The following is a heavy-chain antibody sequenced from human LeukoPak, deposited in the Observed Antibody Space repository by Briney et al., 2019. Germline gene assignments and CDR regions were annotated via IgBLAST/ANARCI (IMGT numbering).Heavy chain of an antibody. D-gene: IGHD3-16*02. Sequence: ASVKVSCKASGHTFTSYYMHWVRQAPGQGLEWMGIINPSGGSTSYAQKFQGRITMTTDTSTSTAYMELRSLRSDDTAVYYCARAVIDNYYYYGMDVWGQGTTVTVSS. CDR2: INPSGGST. J-gene: IGHJ6*02. CDR1: GHTFTSYY. CDR3: ARAVIDNYYYYGMDV. V-gene: IGHV1-46*01.